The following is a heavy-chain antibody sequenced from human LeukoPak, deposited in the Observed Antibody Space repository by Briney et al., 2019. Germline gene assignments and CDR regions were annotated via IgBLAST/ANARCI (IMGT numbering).Heavy chain of an antibody. CDR2: IYYSGST. J-gene: IGHJ3*02. CDR3: ARDRVDADAFDI. CDR1: GGSISSSSYY. Sequence: PSETLSLTCTVSGGSISSSSYYWGWIRQPPGKGLEWIGSIYYSGSTYYNPSLKSRVTISVDTSKNQFSLKLSSVTAADTAVYYCARDRVDADAFDIWGQGTMVTVSS. V-gene: IGHV4-39*07. D-gene: IGHD2-15*01.